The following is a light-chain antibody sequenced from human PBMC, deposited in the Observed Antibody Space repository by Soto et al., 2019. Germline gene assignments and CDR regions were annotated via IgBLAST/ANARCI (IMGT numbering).Light chain of an antibody. CDR2: AAS. CDR3: QQANSFPWT. CDR1: QVIGGW. V-gene: IGKV1D-12*01. J-gene: IGKJ1*01. Sequence: DFQMTQSPSSVSASVGARVTITCRGSQVIGGWLAWFQQKPGKAPNLLIYAASILQSGVPSRFSGSGSGTDFTLTITYLQPEDFATYYCQQANSFPWTFGQGTKVEL.